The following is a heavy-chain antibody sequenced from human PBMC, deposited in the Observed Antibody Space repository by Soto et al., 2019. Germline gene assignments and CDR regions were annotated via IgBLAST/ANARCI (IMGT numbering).Heavy chain of an antibody. CDR2: VYRSGAA. V-gene: IGHV4-38-2*02. CDR3: ARHTRRYSSSWYNWFDP. D-gene: IGHD6-13*01. Sequence: SETLSLTCTVSGYSISTGYYWAWVRQSPGKGLEWIGSVYRSGAAYYSPTLKSRVTISVDTSKNQFSLKLSSVTAADTAVYYCARHTRRYSSSWYNWFDPWGQGTLVTVSS. CDR1: GYSISTGYY. J-gene: IGHJ5*02.